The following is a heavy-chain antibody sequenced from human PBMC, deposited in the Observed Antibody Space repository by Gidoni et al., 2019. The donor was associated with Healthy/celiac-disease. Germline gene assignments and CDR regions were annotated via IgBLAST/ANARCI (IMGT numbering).Heavy chain of an antibody. CDR1: GGSFSGYY. Sequence: QVQLQQWGAGLLKPSETLSLTCAVYGGSFSGYYWSWIRQPPGKGLEWIGEINHSGSTNYNPSLKSRVTISGDTSKNQFSLKLSSVTAADTAVYYCARGRTRPLRYWGQGTLVTVSS. CDR2: INHSGST. CDR3: ARGRTRPLRY. D-gene: IGHD2-2*01. V-gene: IGHV4-34*01. J-gene: IGHJ4*02.